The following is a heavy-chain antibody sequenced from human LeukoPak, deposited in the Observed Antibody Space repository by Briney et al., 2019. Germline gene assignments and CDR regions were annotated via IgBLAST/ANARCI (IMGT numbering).Heavy chain of an antibody. V-gene: IGHV4-59*11. CDR1: GGSIKSHF. D-gene: IGHD1-14*01. Sequence: SETLSLTCTVSGGSIKSHFWSWVRQPPGKRLEWIGYIFHSGSTNYNPSLKGRVTISVDTSKNQFSLGLTSVTAADTAVYYCVRTNPWDLTYYFDYWGQGTLVTVSS. CDR3: VRTNPWDLTYYFDY. J-gene: IGHJ4*02. CDR2: IFHSGST.